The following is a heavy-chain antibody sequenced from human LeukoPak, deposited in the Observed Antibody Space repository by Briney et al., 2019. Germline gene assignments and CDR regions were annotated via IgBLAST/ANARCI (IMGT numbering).Heavy chain of an antibody. CDR3: ARLYDILTGVSGVYGMDV. CDR1: DASISSYY. Sequence: SETLSLTCTVSDASISSYYWSWIRQPPGEGLERIRYIYHSGSTYYNPSLKSRVTISVDRSKNQFSLKLSSVPAADTAVYYCARLYDILTGVSGVYGMDVWGQGTTVTVSS. J-gene: IGHJ6*02. D-gene: IGHD3-9*01. V-gene: IGHV4-59*08. CDR2: IYHSGST.